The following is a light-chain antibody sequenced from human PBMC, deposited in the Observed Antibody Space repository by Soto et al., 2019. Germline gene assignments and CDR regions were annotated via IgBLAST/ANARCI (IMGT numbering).Light chain of an antibody. CDR3: VLYMGSGISV. CDR2: NTY. Sequence: QTVVTQEPSFSVSPGGTVTLTCGLSSGSVSTSYYPSWYQQNPGQAPRTLIYNTYTRSSGVPDRFSASILGDKAALTITGAQADDEADYYCVLYMGSGISVFGGGTQLTVL. V-gene: IGLV8-61*01. J-gene: IGLJ2*01. CDR1: SGSVSTSYY.